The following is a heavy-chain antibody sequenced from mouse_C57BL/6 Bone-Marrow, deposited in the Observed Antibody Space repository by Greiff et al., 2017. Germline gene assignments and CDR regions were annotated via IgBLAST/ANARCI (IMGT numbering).Heavy chain of an antibody. Sequence: QVHVKQSGAELARPGASVKLSCKASGYTFTSYGISWVKQRTGQGLEWIGEIYPRSGNTYYNEKFKGKATLTADKSSSTAYMELRSLTSEDSAVYYCARRDRDYFDYWGQGTTLTVSS. CDR3: ARRDRDYFDY. J-gene: IGHJ2*01. CDR2: IYPRSGNT. CDR1: GYTFTSYG. D-gene: IGHD3-3*01. V-gene: IGHV1-81*01.